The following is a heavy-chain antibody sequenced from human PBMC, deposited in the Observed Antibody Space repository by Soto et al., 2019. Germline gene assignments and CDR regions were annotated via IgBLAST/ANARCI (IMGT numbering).Heavy chain of an antibody. V-gene: IGHV3-74*01. CDR1: GFTFSTYW. J-gene: IGHJ2*01. CDR3: ATVATGSHVLLGL. D-gene: IGHD1-1*01. Sequence: EVQLVESGGGLGQPGGSLRLSCAASGFTFSTYWMHWVRQAPGKGLVWVSRINSDGSPTNYADSVKGRFTTFRDNAKNTVYRQRIRLTAEDSEVYLWATVATGSHVLLGLW. CDR2: INSDGSPT.